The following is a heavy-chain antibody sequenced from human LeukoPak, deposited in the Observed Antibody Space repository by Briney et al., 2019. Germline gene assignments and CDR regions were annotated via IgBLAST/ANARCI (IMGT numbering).Heavy chain of an antibody. Sequence: GGSLRLSCVGSGFTFSSYTMNWVRQAPGKGLEWISYIDIRGDSVYYADSVKGRFTIFRDNAKNSLYLHMNSLRVEDTALYYCARGPPLFDPWGQGTLVTVSS. V-gene: IGHV3-48*01. CDR2: IDIRGDSV. J-gene: IGHJ5*02. CDR3: ARGPPLFDP. CDR1: GFTFSSYT.